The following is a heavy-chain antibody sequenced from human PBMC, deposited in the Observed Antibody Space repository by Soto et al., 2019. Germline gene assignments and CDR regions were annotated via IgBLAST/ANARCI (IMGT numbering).Heavy chain of an antibody. V-gene: IGHV3-21*01. CDR2: ISSSGSNM. J-gene: IGHJ4*02. CDR1: GLTFSTYY. CDR3: AVTYYSLDY. Sequence: EVQLVESGGGLVKPGGSLRLSCAGSGLTFSTYYMNWIRQAPGKGLEWVSSISSSGSNMYYTDSVKGRFTISRDNAENSLYLQMNSLRVKDTAVYYCAVTYYSLDYWGQGTLVTVSS. D-gene: IGHD1-26*01.